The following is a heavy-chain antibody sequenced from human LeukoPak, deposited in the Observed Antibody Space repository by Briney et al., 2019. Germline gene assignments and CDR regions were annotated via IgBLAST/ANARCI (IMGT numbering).Heavy chain of an antibody. J-gene: IGHJ4*02. CDR1: GFTFSNAW. Sequence: PGGSLRLSCAASGFTFSNAWMSWVRQAPGKGLEWVSAISGGGGSTYYADSVKGRFTISRDNSKNTLYLQMDGLRVEDTAFYYCSKDRGRGWGQGTLVTVSS. V-gene: IGHV3-23*01. CDR3: SKDRGRG. D-gene: IGHD3-10*01. CDR2: ISGGGGST.